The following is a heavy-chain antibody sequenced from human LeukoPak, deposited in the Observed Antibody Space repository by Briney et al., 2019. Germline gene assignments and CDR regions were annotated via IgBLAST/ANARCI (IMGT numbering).Heavy chain of an antibody. V-gene: IGHV1-18*04. CDR2: ISANNGNT. Sequence: ASVKVSCKASGYTFTRYYMHWVRQAPGQGLEWMGWISANNGNTKYNTKYAQNLQGRVTMTTDISTSTAYMELRTLRSDDTAVYYCARDRDRSGSQSYWGQGTLVTVSS. J-gene: IGHJ4*02. CDR3: ARDRDRSGSQSY. CDR1: GYTFTRYY. D-gene: IGHD1-26*01.